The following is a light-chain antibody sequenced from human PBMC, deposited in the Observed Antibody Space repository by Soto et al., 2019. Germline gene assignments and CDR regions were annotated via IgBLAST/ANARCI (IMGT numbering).Light chain of an antibody. V-gene: IGLV1-44*01. CDR1: GSNIGRNA. Sequence: QSVLTQPPSASGTPGQRVIISCSGSGSNIGRNAVDWYQQLPGTAPKLLIYSNDQRPSGVPDRFSASKSGTSASLAISGLQSDDEADYYCAAWDYSLSGVLFGGGTKLTVL. J-gene: IGLJ2*01. CDR2: SND. CDR3: AAWDYSLSGVL.